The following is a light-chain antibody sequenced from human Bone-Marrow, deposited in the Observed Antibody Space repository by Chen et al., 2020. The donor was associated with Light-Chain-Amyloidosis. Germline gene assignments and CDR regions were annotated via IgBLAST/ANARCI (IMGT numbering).Light chain of an antibody. Sequence: QSALTQPASVSGSPGQSITISCTGTVTEVGSYHLVSWYQQYPGKAPKLLIYEDTKRPSGVSHRFTASKSGITASLTISGIQVEDEAVCCCCSYAGTPWLFGGGTYQTV. CDR3: CSYAGTPWL. V-gene: IGLV2-23*01. CDR1: VTEVGSYHL. J-gene: IGLJ3*02. CDR2: EDT.